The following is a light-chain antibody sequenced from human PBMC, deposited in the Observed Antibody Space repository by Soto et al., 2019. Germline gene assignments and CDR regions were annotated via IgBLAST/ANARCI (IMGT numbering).Light chain of an antibody. CDR2: DAS. J-gene: IGKJ3*01. CDR1: QSVSSY. V-gene: IGKV3-11*01. CDR3: QQRSNCRFT. Sequence: EIVLTQSPATLSLSPGERATLSCRASQSVSSYLAWYQQKPGQAPRLLIYDASNRATGIPARFSGGGSGTDFTLTISSLEPDDFAVYYCQQRSNCRFTLGPGTRVDIK.